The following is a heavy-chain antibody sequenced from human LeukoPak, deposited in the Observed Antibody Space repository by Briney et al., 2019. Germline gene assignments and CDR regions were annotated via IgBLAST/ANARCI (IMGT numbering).Heavy chain of an antibody. CDR2: IKQDGSEK. Sequence: GGSLRLSCAASGFTFSSYWMSWVRQAPGKGQEWVANIKQDGSEKYYVDSVKGRFTISRDNAKNSLYLQMNSLRAEDTAVYYCARFPIAVAACFDYWGQGTLVTVSS. D-gene: IGHD6-19*01. V-gene: IGHV3-7*01. CDR3: ARFPIAVAACFDY. CDR1: GFTFSSYW. J-gene: IGHJ4*02.